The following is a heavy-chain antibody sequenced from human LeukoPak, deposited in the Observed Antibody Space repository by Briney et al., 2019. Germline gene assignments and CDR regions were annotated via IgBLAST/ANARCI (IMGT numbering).Heavy chain of an antibody. D-gene: IGHD4-11*01. J-gene: IGHJ6*03. CDR1: GGSISSGSYY. CDR3: ARGGRITTTVTTYYYYMDV. CDR2: IYTSGST. V-gene: IGHV4-61*02. Sequence: KASQTLSLTCTVSGGSISSGSYYWSWIRQPAGKRLEGIGRIYTSGSTNYNPSLKSRVTISVDTSKNQFSLKLSSVTAADTAVYYCARGGRITTTVTTYYYYMDVWGKGTTVTVSS.